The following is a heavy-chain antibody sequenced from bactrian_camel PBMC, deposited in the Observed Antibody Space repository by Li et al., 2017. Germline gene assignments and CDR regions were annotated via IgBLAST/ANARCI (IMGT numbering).Heavy chain of an antibody. CDR2: LYTGGEDT. D-gene: IGHD3*01. V-gene: IGHV3-2*01. CDR3: AAGPDVGREKHLTADQVLSIRRNNF. J-gene: IGHJ4*01. CDR1: GLVFNEYY. Sequence: HVQLVESGGGLVQPGGSVRLSCVVHGLVFNEYYMAWVRQAPGKGLEWVASLYTGGEDTYYPDSVKGRFTISKDGAKRTLYLQMNDLKPEDTAVYYCAAGPDVGREKHLTADQVLSIRRNNFWGQGTQVTVS.